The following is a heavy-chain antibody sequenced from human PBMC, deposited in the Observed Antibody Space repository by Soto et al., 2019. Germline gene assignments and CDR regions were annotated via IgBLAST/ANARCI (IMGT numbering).Heavy chain of an antibody. V-gene: IGHV3-23*01. CDR3: ARSYYYDSTGYYRTFDY. D-gene: IGHD3-22*01. Sequence: GGSLRLSCAASGIMFGQYPMIWVRLAPGKGLEWVSVVGPSGASTFYADSVRGRFTISRDNSENTLYLQMNSLRAADTALYFCARSYYYDSTGYYRTFDYWGPGALVTVSS. CDR2: VGPSGAST. J-gene: IGHJ4*02. CDR1: GIMFGQYP.